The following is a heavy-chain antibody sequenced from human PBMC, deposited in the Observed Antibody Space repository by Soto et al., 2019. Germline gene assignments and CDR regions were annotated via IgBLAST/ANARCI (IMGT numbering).Heavy chain of an antibody. CDR1: GFTFSSYA. Sequence: EVQLLESGGGLVQPGGSLRLSCAASGFTFSSYAMSWVRQAPGKGLEWVSAISGSGGSTYYADSVKGRFTISRDNSKNTLYLQMNSLRVEDTAVYYCARENYGAQPDYYGMDVWGQGTTVTVSS. J-gene: IGHJ6*02. D-gene: IGHD4-17*01. CDR3: ARENYGAQPDYYGMDV. V-gene: IGHV3-23*01. CDR2: ISGSGGST.